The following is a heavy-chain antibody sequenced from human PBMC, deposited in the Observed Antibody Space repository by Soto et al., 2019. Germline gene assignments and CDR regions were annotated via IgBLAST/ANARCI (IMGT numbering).Heavy chain of an antibody. J-gene: IGHJ4*02. CDR3: ARYCTTARCLDQ. D-gene: IGHD2-8*01. CDR1: GDTISTGGYS. CDR2: TYHSGNP. Sequence: SETLSLTCAVSGDTISTGGYSWAWIRQPPGKALEWIGHTYHSGNPYYNPSLKSRVIISVDRSKNQFSLKLSSVTAADTAVYYCARYCTTARCLDQWGQGALVTVSS. V-gene: IGHV4-30-2*01.